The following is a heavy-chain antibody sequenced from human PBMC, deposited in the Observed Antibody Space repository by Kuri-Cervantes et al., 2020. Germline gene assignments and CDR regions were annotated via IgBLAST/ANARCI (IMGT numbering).Heavy chain of an antibody. CDR2: ISSSSGYI. CDR1: GFTFSSYS. J-gene: IGHJ6*02. V-gene: IGHV3-21*01. Sequence: GGSLRLSCAASGFTFSSYSMNWVRQAPGKGLEWVSSISSSSGYIYYADSVKGRFTISRDNAKNSLYLQMNSLRAEDTAVYYCARARYDSSGYYLGYYYYYYGMDVWGQGTTVTVSS. CDR3: ARARYDSSGYYLGYYYYYYGMDV. D-gene: IGHD3-22*01.